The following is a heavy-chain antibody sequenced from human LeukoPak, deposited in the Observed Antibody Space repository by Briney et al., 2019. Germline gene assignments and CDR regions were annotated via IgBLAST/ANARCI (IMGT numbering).Heavy chain of an antibody. CDR2: ISYDGSNK. Sequence: GRSLRLSCAASGFTFSSYAMHWVRQAPGKGLEWVAVISYDGSNKYYADSVKGRSTISRDNSKNTLYLQMNSLRAEDTAVYYCARLAQFYGMDVWGKGTTVTVSS. CDR1: GFTFSSYA. D-gene: IGHD5-24*01. J-gene: IGHJ6*04. V-gene: IGHV3-30*04. CDR3: ARLAQFYGMDV.